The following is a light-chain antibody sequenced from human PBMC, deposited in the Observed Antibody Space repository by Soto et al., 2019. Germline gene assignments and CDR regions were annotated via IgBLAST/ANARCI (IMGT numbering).Light chain of an antibody. Sequence: DIQMTQSPSTLSASVGDRVTITCRASQSISSWLAWYQQKPGKAPKLLIYKASSLESGVPSRFSGSGSGTEFTLTISSLQPEDFATYYCQQSYSTPPLTFGGGTKVDIK. CDR2: KAS. CDR3: QQSYSTPPLT. V-gene: IGKV1-5*03. CDR1: QSISSW. J-gene: IGKJ4*01.